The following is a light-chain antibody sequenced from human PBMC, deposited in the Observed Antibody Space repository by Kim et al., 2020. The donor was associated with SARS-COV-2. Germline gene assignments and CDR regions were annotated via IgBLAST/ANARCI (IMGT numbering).Light chain of an antibody. CDR3: QTWGSGIRV. J-gene: IGLJ3*02. CDR2: VNSDGSH. CDR1: GGHSSYA. Sequence: ASVKLTCTLSGGHSSYAIAWHQQQPRKGPRYLMKVNSDGSHSKGDGIPDRFSGSSSGAERYLTISSLQSEDEADYYCQTWGSGIRVFGGGTELTVL. V-gene: IGLV4-69*01.